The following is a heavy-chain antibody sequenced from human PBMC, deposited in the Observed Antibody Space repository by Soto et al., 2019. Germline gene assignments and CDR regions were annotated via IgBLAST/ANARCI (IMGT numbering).Heavy chain of an antibody. D-gene: IGHD3-10*01. CDR2: ISWNSGSI. J-gene: IGHJ6*02. CDR1: GFTFDDYA. CDR3: ARDPYYYGSGTQNVMDV. V-gene: IGHV3-9*01. Sequence: PGGSLRLSCAASGFTFDDYAMHWVRQAPGKGLEWVSGISWNSGSIGYADSVKGRFTISRDNAKNSLYLQMNSLRAEDTAVYYCARDPYYYGSGTQNVMDVWGQGTTVTVSS.